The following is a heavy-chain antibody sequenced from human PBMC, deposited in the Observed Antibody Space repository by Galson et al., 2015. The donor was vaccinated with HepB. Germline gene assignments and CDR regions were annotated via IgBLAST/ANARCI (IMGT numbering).Heavy chain of an antibody. CDR2: IRRKANNHAA. CDR3: VRWVDLSGYSRR. CDR1: GFSFNGPA. J-gene: IGHJ4*02. V-gene: IGHV3-73*01. Sequence: SLRLPCADYGFSFNGPAIHWARQASRKGPASIGRIRRKANNHAALYVPSLKGRSIVSRDDSKNMAYLPMMSLKNYDTAVYYFVRWVDLSGYSRRWGQGTLVTVSS. D-gene: IGHD1-26*01.